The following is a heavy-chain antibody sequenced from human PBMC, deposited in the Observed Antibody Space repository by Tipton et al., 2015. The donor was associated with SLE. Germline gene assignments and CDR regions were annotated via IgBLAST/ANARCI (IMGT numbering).Heavy chain of an antibody. CDR3: AKGLWVGNERPYYMDV. CDR1: GFTFTNYW. D-gene: IGHD4-23*01. V-gene: IGHV3-30*18. CDR2: ISYDGSNK. Sequence: RSLRLSCAASGFTFTNYWMTWVRQAPGKGLEWVAVISYDGSNKYYADSVKGRFTISRDNSKNTLYLQMNGLRADDTAVYYCAKGLWVGNERPYYMDVWGKGTTVTVSS. J-gene: IGHJ6*03.